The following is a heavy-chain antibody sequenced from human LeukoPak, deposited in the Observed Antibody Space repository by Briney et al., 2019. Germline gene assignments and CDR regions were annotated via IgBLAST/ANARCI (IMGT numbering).Heavy chain of an antibody. CDR3: AKDAGDSYHYYFYY. D-gene: IGHD2-21*02. CDR1: GFTFSSYA. J-gene: IGHJ4*02. CDR2: TSGSGGST. V-gene: IGHV3-23*01. Sequence: GGSLRLSCAASGFTFSSYAMSWVRQAPGKGLEWVSFTSGSGGSTYYADSVKGRFTISRDNSKNTLYLQMNSLRVEDTAVYHYAKDAGDSYHYYFYYWGQGTLVTVSS.